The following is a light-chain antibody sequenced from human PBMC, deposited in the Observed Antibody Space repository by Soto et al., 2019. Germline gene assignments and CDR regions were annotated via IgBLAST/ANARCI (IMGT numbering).Light chain of an antibody. CDR1: SSNIVSYS. CDR3: AAWGDSLNGPV. CDR2: SDN. Sequence: QSVLTQPPSASWTPGQRVTMSCSGSSSNIVSYSVSWYLHLPGTAPKLLIYSDNQRPSGVPDRFSGSKSGTSASLAITGPHSVPECDSYCAAWGDSLNGPVFGGGTKLTVL. V-gene: IGLV1-44*01. J-gene: IGLJ3*02.